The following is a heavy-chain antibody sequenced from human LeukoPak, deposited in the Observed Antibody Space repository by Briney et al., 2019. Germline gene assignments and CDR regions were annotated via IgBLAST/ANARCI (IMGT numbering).Heavy chain of an antibody. CDR3: ARDPGARYGGSYPEDAFDI. J-gene: IGHJ3*02. D-gene: IGHD1-26*01. V-gene: IGHV3-30*04. CDR2: ISYDGSNK. Sequence: PGGSLRLSCAASGFTFSSYAMHWVRQAPGKGLEWVAVISYDGSNKYYADSVKGRFTISRDNSKNTLYLQMNSLRAEDTAVYYCARDPGARYGGSYPEDAFDIWGQGTMVTVSS. CDR1: GFTFSSYA.